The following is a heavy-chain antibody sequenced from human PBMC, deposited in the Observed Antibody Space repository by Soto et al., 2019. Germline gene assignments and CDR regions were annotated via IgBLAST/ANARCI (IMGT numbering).Heavy chain of an antibody. Sequence: GVSLSLSCAASGFTFSSYEMNWVRQAPGKGLEWVSYISSSGSTIYYADSVKGRFTISRDNAKNSLYLQMNSLRAEDTAVYYCARGGIAAAPRGYNWFDPWGQGTLVTVSS. CDR2: ISSSGSTI. V-gene: IGHV3-48*03. J-gene: IGHJ5*02. D-gene: IGHD6-13*01. CDR3: ARGGIAAAPRGYNWFDP. CDR1: GFTFSSYE.